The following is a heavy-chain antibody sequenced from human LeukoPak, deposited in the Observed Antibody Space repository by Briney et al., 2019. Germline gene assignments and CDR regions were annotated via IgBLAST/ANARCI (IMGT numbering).Heavy chain of an antibody. CDR3: ARDPQGYEVPPFDI. CDR2: IYYSGST. D-gene: IGHD2-15*01. Sequence: SETLSLTCTVSGGSISSGDYYWSWIRQPPGKGLEWIGYIYYSGSTYYNPSLKSRVTISVDTSKNQFSLKLSSVTAADTAVYYCARDPQGYEVPPFDIWGQGTMVTVSS. CDR1: GGSISSGDYY. J-gene: IGHJ3*02. V-gene: IGHV4-30-4*01.